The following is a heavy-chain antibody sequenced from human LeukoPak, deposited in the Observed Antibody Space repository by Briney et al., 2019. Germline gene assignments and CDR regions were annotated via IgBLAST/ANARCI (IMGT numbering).Heavy chain of an antibody. CDR2: IYYSGST. V-gene: IGHV4-39*01. CDR1: GGSISSSSYY. J-gene: IGHJ4*02. D-gene: IGHD2-2*01. CDR3: ASPGLPAATPVYYFDY. Sequence: SETLSLTCTVSGGSISSSSYYWGWIRQPPGKGLVWIGSIYYSGSTYYNPSLKSRVTISVDTSKNQFSLKLSSVTAADTAVYYCASPGLPAATPVYYFDYWGQGTLVTVSS.